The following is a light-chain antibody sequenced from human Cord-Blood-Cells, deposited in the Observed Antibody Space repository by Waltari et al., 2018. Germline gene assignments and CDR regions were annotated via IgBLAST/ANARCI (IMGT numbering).Light chain of an antibody. J-gene: IGLJ1*01. CDR1: SSDVGSYNL. Sequence: QSALTQPASVSGSPGQSTTISCTGTSSDVGSYNLFSWYQQHPGKAPKLMIYEGSKRPSGVSNRFSGSKSGNTASLTISGLQAEDEADYYCCSYAGSSNVFGTGTKVTVL. CDR2: EGS. V-gene: IGLV2-23*03. CDR3: CSYAGSSNV.